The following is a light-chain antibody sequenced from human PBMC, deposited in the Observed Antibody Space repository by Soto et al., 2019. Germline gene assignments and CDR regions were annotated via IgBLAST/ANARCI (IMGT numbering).Light chain of an antibody. V-gene: IGKV3-20*01. CDR3: QQYGTSEII. J-gene: IGKJ5*01. Sequence: IFLTQSPGTLSLSPGERATLSCRATQRPSNSHVAWYLLKPGQAPRLLIFDTSSRATGIPDRFSGSVSGTDFTPTISRLEPEDFAVFYCQQYGTSEIIFGQGTRLEIK. CDR2: DTS. CDR1: QRPSNSH.